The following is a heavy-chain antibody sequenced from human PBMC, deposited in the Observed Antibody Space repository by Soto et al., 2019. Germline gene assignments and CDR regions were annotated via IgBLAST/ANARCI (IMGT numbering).Heavy chain of an antibody. D-gene: IGHD5-12*01. CDR2: IGSTGSTI. J-gene: IGHJ4*02. V-gene: IGHV3-48*03. CDR3: ARRGYSGYDWGWYFDF. CDR1: GFDFRIYE. Sequence: GGSLRLSCEASGFDFRIYEMNWVRQAPGKGLEWLSYIGSTGSTIYYADSVKGRFTISRDDGKDSVYLQMNTLRAEDTAVYYCARRGYSGYDWGWYFDFWGQGTPVTVSS.